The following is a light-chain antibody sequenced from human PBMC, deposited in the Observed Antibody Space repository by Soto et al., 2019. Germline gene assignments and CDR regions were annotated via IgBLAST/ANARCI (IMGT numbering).Light chain of an antibody. CDR3: QSFDSSTVV. J-gene: IGLJ2*01. CDR2: EYN. Sequence: NFMLTQPHSVSESPGKTVTISCTRSSGSIASNYVQWYQQRPGSAPTTMIYEYNQRPSGVPDRFSGSIDRSSNSASLTISGLKTEDEAAYYCQSFDSSTVVFGGGTKLTVL. CDR1: SGSIASNY. V-gene: IGLV6-57*04.